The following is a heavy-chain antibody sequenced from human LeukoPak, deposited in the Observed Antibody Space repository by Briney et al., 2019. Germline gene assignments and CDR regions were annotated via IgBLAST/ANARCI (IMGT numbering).Heavy chain of an antibody. D-gene: IGHD3-3*01. J-gene: IGHJ4*02. CDR3: ATAVRFLEWLSDEYYFDY. V-gene: IGHV1-24*01. CDR2: FDPEDGET. CDR1: GYTLTELS. Sequence: ASVKVSCKVSGYTLTELSMHWMRHAPGQGLGRMGGFDPEDGETTYAQPFQDRLTMTEDTSTDTSYMELSSLRSEDTAVYYCATAVRFLEWLSDEYYFDYWGQGTLVTVSS.